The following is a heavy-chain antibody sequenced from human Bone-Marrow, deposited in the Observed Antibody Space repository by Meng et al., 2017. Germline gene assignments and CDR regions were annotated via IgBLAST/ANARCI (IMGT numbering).Heavy chain of an antibody. CDR2: IIPIFGTA. CDR1: GGTFSSYA. V-gene: IGHV1-69*06. Sequence: SVNVSCKASGGTFSSYAISWVRQAPGQGLEWMGGIIPIFGTANYAQKFQGRVTITADKSTSTAYMELSSLRSEDTAVYYCARVHGGYRRGYFDYWGQGTLVTVSS. CDR3: ARVHGGYRRGYFDY. D-gene: IGHD5-12*01. J-gene: IGHJ4*02.